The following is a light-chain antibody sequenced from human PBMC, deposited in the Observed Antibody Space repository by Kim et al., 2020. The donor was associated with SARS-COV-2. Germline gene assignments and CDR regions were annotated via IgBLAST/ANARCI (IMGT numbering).Light chain of an antibody. V-gene: IGKV1-9*01. J-gene: IGKJ5*01. CDR1: QGISSY. CDR2: AAS. CDR3: QQLRG. Sequence: SFLSASVGDRVTITCRASQGISSYLDWYQQKPGKAPKLLIYAASTLQSGVPSRFSGSGSGTEFTLTISSLQPEDFATYYCQQLRGFGQGTRLEIK.